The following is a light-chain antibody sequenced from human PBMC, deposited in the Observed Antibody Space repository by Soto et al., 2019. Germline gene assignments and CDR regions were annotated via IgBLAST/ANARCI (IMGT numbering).Light chain of an antibody. J-gene: IGLJ1*01. CDR2: DVS. CDR1: SSDVGGYNY. CDR3: CSYAGSYTQV. V-gene: IGLV2-11*01. Sequence: QSVLTQPRSVSGSPGQSVTISCTGTSSDVGGYNYVSWYQQHPGKAPKLMIYDVSKRPSGVPDRFSGSKSGNTASLTSSGLQAEDEADYYCCSYAGSYTQVFGTGTKLTVL.